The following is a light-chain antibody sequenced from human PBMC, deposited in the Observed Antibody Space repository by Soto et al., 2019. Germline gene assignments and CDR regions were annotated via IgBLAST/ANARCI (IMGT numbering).Light chain of an antibody. CDR1: QSVTTTY. J-gene: IGKJ2*01. Sequence: VLTQSPGTLSLSPGERATLSCRASQSVTTTYLGWYQQKPGQAPRLLVYGTSSRATGIPDRFSGSGSGTDFTLTISSREPEDFAVYYCQHYGSSPPMYTLGQGTKLEIK. CDR3: QHYGSSPPMYT. CDR2: GTS. V-gene: IGKV3-20*01.